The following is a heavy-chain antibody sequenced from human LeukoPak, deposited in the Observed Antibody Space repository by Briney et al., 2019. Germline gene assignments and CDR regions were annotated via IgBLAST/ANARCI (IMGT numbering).Heavy chain of an antibody. CDR3: ARDSIWGSGTYGFDY. D-gene: IGHD1-26*01. CDR2: INPNSGGT. J-gene: IGHJ4*02. V-gene: IGHV1-2*04. CDR1: GYTFTGYY. Sequence: ASVKVSCKASGYTFTGYYMHWVRQAPGQGLEWMGWINPNSGGTNYAQKFQGWVTMTRDTSISTAYMELSRLRSDDTAMYYCARDSIWGSGTYGFDYWGQGTLVTVSS.